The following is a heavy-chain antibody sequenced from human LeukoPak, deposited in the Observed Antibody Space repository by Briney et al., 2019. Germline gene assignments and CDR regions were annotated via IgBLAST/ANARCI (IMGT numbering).Heavy chain of an antibody. D-gene: IGHD1-14*01. J-gene: IGHJ4*02. CDR1: GASITNYY. CDR3: ARFRSAADHPDS. V-gene: IGHV4-59*01. CDR2: ISHTGIT. Sequence: SETLSVTCTVSGASITNYYWSWIRQPPGKGPEWIGYISHTGITNYNPSLESRVIISADTSRNQFSLKLTSMTAADTAVYYCARFRSAADHPDSWGQGTLATVSS.